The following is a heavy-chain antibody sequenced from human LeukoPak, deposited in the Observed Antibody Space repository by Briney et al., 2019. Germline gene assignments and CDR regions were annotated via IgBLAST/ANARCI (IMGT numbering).Heavy chain of an antibody. Sequence: ASVKVSCKASGYTFTNYGLTWVRQAPGQGLEWMGWITAYNGNTNYAQKFQGRVTMTTDTPTSTAYMELRSLRSDDTAVYYCATTSRNYDSSGYFDWGQGTLVTVSS. D-gene: IGHD3-22*01. J-gene: IGHJ4*02. CDR1: GYTFTNYG. CDR3: ATTSRNYDSSGYFD. V-gene: IGHV1-18*01. CDR2: ITAYNGNT.